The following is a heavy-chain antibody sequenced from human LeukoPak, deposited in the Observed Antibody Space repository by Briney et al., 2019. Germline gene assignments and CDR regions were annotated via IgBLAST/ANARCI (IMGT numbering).Heavy chain of an antibody. CDR3: ARRDHSSNWCPLER. Sequence: KPSETLSLTCTVSGGSISSSNYYWGWIRQPPGKGLQWIGNIFYNGTTYYNPSLKSRVTISVDTSKNQFSLKLSSVTAADTAVYFCARRDHSSNWCPLERWGQGTLVTVSS. D-gene: IGHD6-13*01. J-gene: IGHJ4*01. CDR2: IFYNGTT. CDR1: GGSISSSNYY. V-gene: IGHV4-39*01.